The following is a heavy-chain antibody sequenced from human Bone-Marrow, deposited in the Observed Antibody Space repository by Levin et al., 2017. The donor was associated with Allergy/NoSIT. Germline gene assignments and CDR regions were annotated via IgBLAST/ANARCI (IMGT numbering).Heavy chain of an antibody. J-gene: IGHJ6*02. V-gene: IGHV3-23*01. Sequence: GGSLRLSCAASGFTFSSYAMSWVRQAPGKGLEWVSAISGSGGSTYYADSVKGRFTISRDNSKNTLYLQMNSLRAEDTAVYYCAKVAWSGYYPHLPYYYGMDVWGQGTTVTVSS. CDR1: GFTFSSYA. D-gene: IGHD3-3*01. CDR2: ISGSGGST. CDR3: AKVAWSGYYPHLPYYYGMDV.